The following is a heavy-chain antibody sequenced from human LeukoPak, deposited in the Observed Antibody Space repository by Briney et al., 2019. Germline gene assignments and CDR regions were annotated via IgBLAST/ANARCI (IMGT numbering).Heavy chain of an antibody. CDR2: ISTSSSYI. D-gene: IGHD4-17*01. CDR1: GFTFSSYS. V-gene: IGHV3-21*01. Sequence: GGSLRLSCAASGFTFSSYSMNWVRQAPGKGLEWVSSISTSSSYIYYADSVKGRFTISRDNAKNSLYLQMNSLRAEDTAVYYCARYGDPKYFYFYMDVWGKGTTVTVSS. CDR3: ARYGDPKYFYFYMDV. J-gene: IGHJ6*03.